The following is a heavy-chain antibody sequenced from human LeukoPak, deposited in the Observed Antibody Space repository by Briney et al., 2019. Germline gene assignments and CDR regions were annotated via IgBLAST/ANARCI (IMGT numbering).Heavy chain of an antibody. J-gene: IGHJ4*02. CDR3: ARDMGGSGRSFDY. Sequence: SETLSLTCTVSGGSISSYYWSWIRQPPGKGLEWIGYIYYSGSTNYNPSLKSRVTISVDTSKNQFSLKLSSVTAADTAVYYCARDMGGSGRSFDYWGQGTLVTVSS. V-gene: IGHV4-59*01. CDR1: GGSISSYY. D-gene: IGHD6-19*01. CDR2: IYYSGST.